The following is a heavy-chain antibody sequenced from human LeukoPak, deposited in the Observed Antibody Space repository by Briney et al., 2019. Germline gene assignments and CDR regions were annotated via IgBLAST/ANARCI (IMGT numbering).Heavy chain of an antibody. CDR3: ARGSSMGSSWFYFDY. D-gene: IGHD6-13*01. CDR1: GFTFSSYG. V-gene: IGHV3-30*02. Sequence: GGSLRLSCAASGFTFSSYGMHWVRQAPGKGLEWVAFIRYDGSNKYYADSVKGRFTISRDNSKNTLYLQMNSLRAEDTAVYYCARGSSMGSSWFYFDYWGQGTLVTVSS. J-gene: IGHJ4*02. CDR2: IRYDGSNK.